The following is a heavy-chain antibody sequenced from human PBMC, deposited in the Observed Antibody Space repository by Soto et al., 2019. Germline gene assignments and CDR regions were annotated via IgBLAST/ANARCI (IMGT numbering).Heavy chain of an antibody. CDR1: GYTFTSYS. V-gene: IGHV1-46*01. J-gene: IGHJ3*02. CDR3: ARDRASSGSYHNAFDI. CDR2: INPSGGST. D-gene: IGHD1-26*01. Sequence: ASVKVSCKASGYTFTSYSMHWARQSTGQGLEWMGIINPSGGSTSYAQKFQGRVTMTRDTSTSTVYMELSSLRSEDTAVYYCARDRASSGSYHNAFDIWGQGTMVTVS.